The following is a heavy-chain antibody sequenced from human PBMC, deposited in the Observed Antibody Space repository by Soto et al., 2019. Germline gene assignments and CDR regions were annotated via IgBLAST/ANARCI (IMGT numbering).Heavy chain of an antibody. CDR3: ARDPVGYCSGGSCYGPWFDP. J-gene: IGHJ5*02. CDR1: GGSISSGGYY. CDR2: IYYSGST. V-gene: IGHV4-31*03. Sequence: PSETLSLTCTVSGGSISSGGYYWSWIRQHPGKGLEWIGYIYYSGSTYYNPSLKSRVTISVDTSKNQFSLKLSSVTAADTAVYNCARDPVGYCSGGSCYGPWFDPWGQGTLVTVSS. D-gene: IGHD2-15*01.